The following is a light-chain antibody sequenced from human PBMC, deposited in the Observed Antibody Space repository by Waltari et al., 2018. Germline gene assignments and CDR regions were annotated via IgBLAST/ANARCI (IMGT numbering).Light chain of an antibody. CDR3: SSYTSSALWV. CDR2: DVS. J-gene: IGLJ3*02. V-gene: IGLV2-14*01. CDR1: SSDVGGYTY. Sequence: QSALTQPASVSGSPGPSTTLSSTGRSSDVGGYTYVSRYQQSPNEPPQVIIFDVSNRPSGISNRFSGSKSGNTASLTISSLQAGDEADYYCSSYTSSALWVFGGGTKLTVL.